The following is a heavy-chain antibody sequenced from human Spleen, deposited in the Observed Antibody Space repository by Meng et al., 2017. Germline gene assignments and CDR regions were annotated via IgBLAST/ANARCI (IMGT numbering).Heavy chain of an antibody. J-gene: IGHJ5*02. CDR3: ERDRGSYYGGWFDH. CDR2: INHSRSS. D-gene: IGHD1-26*01. Sequence: QVRLQRWGVGMLKTSGTRSLSCAAYGGSFSGYYWSWFRQHPGKGLEWIGDINHSRSSNYQPSIKYRVNLSVATTKTQFSIQVRSLTAADTAVYYCERDRGSYYGGWFDHWGRGTLVTVSS. V-gene: IGHV4-34*01. CDR1: GGSFSGYY.